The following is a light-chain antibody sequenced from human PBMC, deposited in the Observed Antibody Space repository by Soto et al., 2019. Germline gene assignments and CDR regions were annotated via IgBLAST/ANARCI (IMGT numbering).Light chain of an antibody. CDR3: QQRSNWPPIT. J-gene: IGKJ5*01. CDR1: QSVSSH. Sequence: EIRMTQSPATLSVSPGDNATLSCRASQSVSSHVVWYQQKPGQAPRLIXSDSSTRAPGIPARFSGSGSGTELTLTISSLQSDDFAVYYCQQRSNWPPITFGQGTRLEIK. V-gene: IGKV3D-15*01. CDR2: DSS.